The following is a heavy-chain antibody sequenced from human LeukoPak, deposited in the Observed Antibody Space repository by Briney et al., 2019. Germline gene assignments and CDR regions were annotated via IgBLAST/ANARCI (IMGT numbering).Heavy chain of an antibody. Sequence: GGSLRLSCAASGFTFTNAWMSWVRQAPGKGLEWVGRIKSKADGGTTDYAAPVKGRFTISRDDSQNTLYLQMNSLKTEDRAVYYCAARYNWNDLAYWGQGTLVTVSS. J-gene: IGHJ4*02. CDR1: GFTFTNAW. D-gene: IGHD1-1*01. V-gene: IGHV3-15*01. CDR3: AARYNWNDLAY. CDR2: IKSKADGGTT.